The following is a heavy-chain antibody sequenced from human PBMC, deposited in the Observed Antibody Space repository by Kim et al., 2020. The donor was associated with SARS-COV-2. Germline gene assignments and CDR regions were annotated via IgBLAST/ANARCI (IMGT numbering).Heavy chain of an antibody. J-gene: IGHJ6*02. D-gene: IGHD6-6*01. CDR3: ARGKSSEWYSSSSPYYYGMDV. V-gene: IGHV4-61*02. Sequence: TLSLTCTVSGGSISSGSYYWSWIRQPAGKGLEWIGRIYTSGSTNYNPSLKSRVTISVDTSKNQFSLKLSSVTAADTAVYYCARGKSSEWYSSSSPYYYGMDVWGQGTTVTVSS. CDR1: GGSISSGSYY. CDR2: IYTSGST.